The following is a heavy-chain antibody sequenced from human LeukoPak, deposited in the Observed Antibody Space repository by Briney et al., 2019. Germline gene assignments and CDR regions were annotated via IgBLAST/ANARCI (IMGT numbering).Heavy chain of an antibody. CDR2: IYHSGGT. V-gene: IGHV4-30-2*01. Sequence: KPSQTLSLTCAVSGGSISSGGYSWSWIRQPPGKGLEWIGYIYHSGGTYYNPSLKSRVTISVDRSKNQFSLKLSSVTAADTAVYYCARGIRVATILDYWGQGTLVTVSS. J-gene: IGHJ4*02. D-gene: IGHD5-12*01. CDR1: GGSISSGGYS. CDR3: ARGIRVATILDY.